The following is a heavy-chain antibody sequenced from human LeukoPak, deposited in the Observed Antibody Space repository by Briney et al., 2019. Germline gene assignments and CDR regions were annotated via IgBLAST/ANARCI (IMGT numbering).Heavy chain of an antibody. CDR2: ISAYNGNT. CDR3: ARVVFVGGGTYSSGPTGYP. J-gene: IGHJ5*02. CDR1: GYTFTSYG. V-gene: IGHV1-18*01. D-gene: IGHD6-19*01. Sequence: ASVKVSCKASGYTFTSYGISWVRQAPGQGLEWMGWISAYNGNTNYAQKLQGRVTMTTDTSTSTAYMELRSLRSDDTAVYYCARVVFVGGGTYSSGPTGYPWGQGTLVTVSS.